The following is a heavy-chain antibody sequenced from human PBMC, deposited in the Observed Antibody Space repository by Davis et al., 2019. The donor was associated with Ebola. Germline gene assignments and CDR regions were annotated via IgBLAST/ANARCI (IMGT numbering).Heavy chain of an antibody. D-gene: IGHD1-26*01. Sequence: GESLKISCAASGFTLSDHYMDWVRQAPGKGLQWVGRTRNRANSYTTEYAASVKGRFTISRDDSKNSMFLEINSLKTEDTAVYYCTRDSPTSGGQSAFDIWGQGTMVTVSS. CDR2: TRNRANSYTT. CDR1: GFTLSDHY. CDR3: TRDSPTSGGQSAFDI. J-gene: IGHJ3*02. V-gene: IGHV3-72*01.